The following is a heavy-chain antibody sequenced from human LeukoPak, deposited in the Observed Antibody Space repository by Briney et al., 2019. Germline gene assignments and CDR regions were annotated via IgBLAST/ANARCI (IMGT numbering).Heavy chain of an antibody. CDR1: GFTFSGYW. CDR2: IKQDGNEK. V-gene: IGHV3-7*01. CDR3: ARDGVVPAVIPFDY. D-gene: IGHD2-2*01. J-gene: IGHJ4*02. Sequence: GGSLRLSCAASGFTFSGYWMSWVRQTPEKGLEWVANIKQDGNEKYYVDSVKGRFTISRDNAKNSLYLQMNSLRAEDTAVYYCARDGVVPAVIPFDYWGQGTLVTVSS.